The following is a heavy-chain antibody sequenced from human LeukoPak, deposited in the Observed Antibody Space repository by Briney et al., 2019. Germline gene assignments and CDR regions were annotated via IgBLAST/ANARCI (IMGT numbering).Heavy chain of an antibody. CDR2: IRHDGSEK. D-gene: IGHD3-10*01. CDR3: ARGITTVRGLLYYFDY. CDR1: GFTFSLYW. J-gene: IGHJ4*02. V-gene: IGHV3-7*03. Sequence: GGSLRLSCAASGFTFSLYWMSWVRQAPGKGLEWVANIRHDGSEKYYVDSVEGRFTISRENAKNSLYLQMNRLRAEDTAVYDCARGITTVRGLLYYFDYWGQGTLVTVSS.